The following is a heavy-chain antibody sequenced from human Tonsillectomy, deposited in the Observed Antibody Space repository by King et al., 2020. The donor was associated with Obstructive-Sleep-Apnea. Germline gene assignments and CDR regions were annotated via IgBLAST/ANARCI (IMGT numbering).Heavy chain of an antibody. V-gene: IGHV4-31*03. CDR2: VYYSGST. CDR3: ARGAMTLGAFDI. D-gene: IGHD2-2*01. CDR1: GGSISSFGYY. J-gene: IGHJ3*02. Sequence: VQLQESGPGLVKPSQTLSLTCTVSGGSISSFGYYWSWIRQHPGKGLEWIGYVYYSGSTYYHPSLKSRVTISVDTSKNQFSLKLSSVTAADTAVYYCARGAMTLGAFDIWGQGTMVTVSS.